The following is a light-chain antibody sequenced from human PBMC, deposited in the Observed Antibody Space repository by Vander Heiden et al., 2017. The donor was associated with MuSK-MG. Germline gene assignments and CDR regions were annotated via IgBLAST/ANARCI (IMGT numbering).Light chain of an antibody. J-gene: IGKJ2*04. V-gene: IGKV3-20*01. Sequence: EMVWTHSRGTLSLSPGESAPLSCRSNQIVSCSYLAWYQQTPGQAPRLLIYGASSRAIGIPDRFSGSGSGTDFTLTISRLEPEDFAVYYCQQYGSSPMCSFGQGTKLEIK. CDR3: QQYGSSPMCS. CDR1: QIVSCSY. CDR2: GAS.